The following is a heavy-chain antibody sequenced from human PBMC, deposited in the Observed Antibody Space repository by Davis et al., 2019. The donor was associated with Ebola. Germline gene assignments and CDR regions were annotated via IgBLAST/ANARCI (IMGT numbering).Heavy chain of an antibody. CDR2: ISAYNGNT. Sequence: AASVKVSCKASGGTFSSYAISWVRQAPGQGLEWMGWISAYNGNTNYAQKLQGRVTMTTDTSTSTAYMELRSLRSDDTAVYYCARDSLVRPFDYWGQGTLVTVSS. CDR3: ARDSLVRPFDY. D-gene: IGHD2-8*01. CDR1: GGTFSSYA. V-gene: IGHV1-18*01. J-gene: IGHJ4*02.